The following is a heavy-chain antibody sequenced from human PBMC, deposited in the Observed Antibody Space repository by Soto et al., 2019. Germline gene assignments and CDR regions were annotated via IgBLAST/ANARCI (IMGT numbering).Heavy chain of an antibody. CDR3: ARVAYYNWFDP. CDR1: GYTFTSYG. J-gene: IGHJ5*02. CDR2: MNPNSGNT. D-gene: IGHD2-8*01. V-gene: IGHV1-8*02. Sequence: GASVKVSCKASGYTFTSYGISWVRQAPGQGLEWMGWMNPNSGNTGYAQKFQGRVTMTRNTSISTAYMELNSLRSEDTAVYYCARVAYYNWFDPWGKGTLVTVSS.